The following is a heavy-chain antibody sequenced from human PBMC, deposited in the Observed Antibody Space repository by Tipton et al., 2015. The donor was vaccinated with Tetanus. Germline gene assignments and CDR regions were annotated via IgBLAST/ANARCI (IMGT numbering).Heavy chain of an antibody. CDR1: GGSMSSNY. V-gene: IGHV4-59*01. CDR3: AGVLRGTVNYFDY. J-gene: IGHJ4*02. CDR2: IDYSGKT. Sequence: TLSLTCTVSGGSMSSNYWSWIRQPPGKGPEWLGHIDYSGKTNNNSSLKGRATISLNTPKNQFSLKLSSVTAADTAVYYCAGVLRGTVNYFDYWGQRTLVTVSS. D-gene: IGHD4-17*01.